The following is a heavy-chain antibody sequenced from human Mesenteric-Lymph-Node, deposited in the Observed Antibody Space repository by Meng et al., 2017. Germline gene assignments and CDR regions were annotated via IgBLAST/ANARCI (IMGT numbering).Heavy chain of an antibody. Sequence: GESLKISCAGSGFTFSDFAVHWVRQASGKGPEWVGRIRSKPNNYAVAYGESVKGRFTISRDDAKNMSYLQMNSLKTEDTAVYYCMTFLGFTYRVAFWGQGTLVTVSS. CDR3: MTFLGFTYRVAF. D-gene: IGHD2/OR15-2a*01. V-gene: IGHV3-73*01. CDR1: GFTFSDFA. CDR2: IRSKPNNYAV. J-gene: IGHJ4*02.